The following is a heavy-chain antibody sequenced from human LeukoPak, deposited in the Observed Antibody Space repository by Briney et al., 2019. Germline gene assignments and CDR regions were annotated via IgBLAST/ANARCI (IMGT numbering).Heavy chain of an antibody. D-gene: IGHD6-13*01. CDR2: ISWNSGSI. CDR1: GFTFDDYA. V-gene: IGHV3-9*01. J-gene: IGHJ6*02. Sequence: PGRSLRLSCAASGFTFDDYAMHWVRQAPGKGLEWVSGISWNSGSIGYADSVKGRFTISRDNAKNSLYLQMNSLRAEDTALYYCAKDHIAAAGAYYYHGMDVWGQGTTVTVSS. CDR3: AKDHIAAAGAYYYHGMDV.